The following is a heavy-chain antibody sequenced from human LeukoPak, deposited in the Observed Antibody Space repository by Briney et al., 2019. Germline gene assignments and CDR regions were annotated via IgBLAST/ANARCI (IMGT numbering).Heavy chain of an antibody. CDR3: ARDGSYYEGFDY. CDR2: MNPNSGNT. V-gene: IGHV1-8*01. CDR1: GYTFTSYD. D-gene: IGHD1-26*01. Sequence: WASVTVSFTASGYTFTSYDINWVRQAPGPGLEWMGWMNPNSGNTGYAQKFQGRVTMTRNNSICTAYMELSSLRSEDTAVYYCARDGSYYEGFDYWGQGTLVTVSS. J-gene: IGHJ4*02.